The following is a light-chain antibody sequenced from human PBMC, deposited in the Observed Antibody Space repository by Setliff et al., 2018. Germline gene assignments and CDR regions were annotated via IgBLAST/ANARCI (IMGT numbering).Light chain of an antibody. Sequence: QSALTQPPSVSGAPGQRVTISCTGTSSDIGAGYSVHWYQQLPGAAPKLIIYEVSKRPSGVPDRFSGSKSGNTASLTVSGLQAEDEADYYCSSYAASYNPYVFGTGTKVTVL. J-gene: IGLJ1*01. CDR2: EVS. CDR3: SSYAASYNPYV. CDR1: SSDIGAGYS. V-gene: IGLV1-40*01.